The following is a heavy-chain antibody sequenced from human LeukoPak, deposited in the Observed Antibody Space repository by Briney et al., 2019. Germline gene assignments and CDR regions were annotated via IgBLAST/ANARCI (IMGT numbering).Heavy chain of an antibody. CDR2: IYHSGST. CDR1: GYSISSGYY. J-gene: IGHJ4*02. V-gene: IGHV4-38-2*01. CDR3: ARRGSGYFFDY. D-gene: IGHD3-22*01. Sequence: SETLSLTCAVSGYSISSGYYWGWIRQPPGKGLEWIGSIYHSGSTYYNPSLKSRVTISVDTSKKQFSLKLSSVTAADTAVYYCARRGSGYFFDYWGQGTLVTVSS.